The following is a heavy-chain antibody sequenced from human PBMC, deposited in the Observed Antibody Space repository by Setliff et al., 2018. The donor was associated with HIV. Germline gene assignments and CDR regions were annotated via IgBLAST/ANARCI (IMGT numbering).Heavy chain of an antibody. J-gene: IGHJ6*03. V-gene: IGHV4-34*01. D-gene: IGHD6-13*01. CDR3: ARGRRSAAAGTRWDYMDV. Sequence: SETLSLTCAVYGGSFSGYSWSWIRQSPGKGLEWIGEINQSGSTNYNPSLKSRLTTSADTSKKQFSLRLSSVTAADTAVYYCARGRRSAAAGTRWDYMDVWGKGTTVTVSS. CDR1: GGSFSGYS. CDR2: INQSGST.